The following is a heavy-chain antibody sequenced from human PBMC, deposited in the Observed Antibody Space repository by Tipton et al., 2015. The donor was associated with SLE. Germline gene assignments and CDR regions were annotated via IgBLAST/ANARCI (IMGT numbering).Heavy chain of an antibody. CDR3: ASAAWDYDSSGSGAFDI. CDR1: GGSISSHY. Sequence: GLVKPSETLSLTCTVSGGSISSHYWSWIRQPPGKGLEWIGYIYYSGSTNYNPSLKSRVTISVDTSKNQFSLKLSSVTAADTAVYYCASAAWDYDSSGSGAFDIWGQGTMVTVSS. V-gene: IGHV4-59*11. CDR2: IYYSGST. J-gene: IGHJ3*02. D-gene: IGHD3-22*01.